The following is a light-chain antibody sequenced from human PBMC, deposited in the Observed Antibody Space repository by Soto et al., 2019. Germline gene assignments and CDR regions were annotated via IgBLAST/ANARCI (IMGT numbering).Light chain of an antibody. CDR3: QSYDSSLSGSVV. J-gene: IGLJ2*01. Sequence: QSVLTQPPSVSGAPGQRVTISCTGSSSNIGAGYDVHWYQQLPGTAPKLLIYGNSNRPSGVPDRFSGSKSGTSASLAITGLQAEDEADYYCQSYDSSLSGSVVFGGWTKVTFL. CDR1: SSNIGAGYD. V-gene: IGLV1-40*01. CDR2: GNS.